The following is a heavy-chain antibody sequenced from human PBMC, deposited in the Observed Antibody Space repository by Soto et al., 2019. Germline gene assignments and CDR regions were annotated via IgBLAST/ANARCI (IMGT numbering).Heavy chain of an antibody. CDR1: GFTFSDST. CDR2: IRNKANSFAT. Sequence: EVQLVASGGGLVQPGGSLKLSCAASGFTFSDSTMHWVRQASGKGLEWVGRIRNKANSFATAYAASVNGRFTVSRDDSKNTAYLQMNGLKTEDTAIYYCSSSFVVVSAIAASWGQGTLVTVSS. J-gene: IGHJ5*02. CDR3: SSSFVVVSAIAAS. D-gene: IGHD2-21*01. V-gene: IGHV3-73*02.